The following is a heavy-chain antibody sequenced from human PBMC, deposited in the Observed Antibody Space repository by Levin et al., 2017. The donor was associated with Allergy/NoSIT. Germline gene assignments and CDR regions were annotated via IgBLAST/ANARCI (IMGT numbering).Heavy chain of an antibody. Sequence: SQTLSLTCTVSGGSISSYYWSWIRQPPGKGLEWIGYIYYSGSTNYNPSLKSRVTISVDTSKNQFSLKLSSVTAADTAVYYCARHGSYCSSTSCLNRSPYYYYYMDVWGKGTTVTVSS. V-gene: IGHV4-59*08. J-gene: IGHJ6*03. D-gene: IGHD2-2*01. CDR2: IYYSGST. CDR3: ARHGSYCSSTSCLNRSPYYYYYMDV. CDR1: GGSISSYY.